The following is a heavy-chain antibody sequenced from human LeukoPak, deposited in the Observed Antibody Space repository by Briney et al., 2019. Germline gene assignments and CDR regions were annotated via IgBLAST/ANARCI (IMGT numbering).Heavy chain of an antibody. J-gene: IGHJ3*02. CDR3: IRGGIQVSGIDAFDI. CDR1: GFTFSSYD. D-gene: IGHD5/OR15-5a*01. Sequence: PGGSLRLSCAASGFTFSSYDMHWVRQAPGRGLEWVSAIGIAGDTYYPDSVKGRFTISRENAKNSMYLQMNSLKDGDTAVYYCIRGGIQVSGIDAFDIWAKGQWSPSLQ. V-gene: IGHV3-13*01. CDR2: IGIAGDT.